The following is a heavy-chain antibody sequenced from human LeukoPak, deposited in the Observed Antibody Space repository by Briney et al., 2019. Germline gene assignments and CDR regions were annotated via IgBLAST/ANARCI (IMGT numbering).Heavy chain of an antibody. V-gene: IGHV2-70*17. D-gene: IGHD6-19*01. Sequence: PALVKPTQTLTLTCTFSGFSLTTSGMCVSWIRQPPGNADGWLARIDGDDDKFYSTSLKTRLTISKDTSKNQVVLTMTNMDPVDTATYYCARYSSGSKSFDYWGQGTLVTASS. J-gene: IGHJ4*02. CDR1: GFSLTTSGMC. CDR3: ARYSSGSKSFDY. CDR2: IDGDDDK.